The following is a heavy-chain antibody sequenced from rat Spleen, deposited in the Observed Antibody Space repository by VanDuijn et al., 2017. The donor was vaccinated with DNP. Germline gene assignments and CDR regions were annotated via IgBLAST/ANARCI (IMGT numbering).Heavy chain of an antibody. CDR1: GFTFSKYG. D-gene: IGHD1-4*01. J-gene: IGHJ4*01. CDR2: ISTVGDNA. Sequence: EVQLVESGGGLVQPGRSLKLSCAASGFTFSKYGMAWVRQAPTKGLEWVASISTVGDNAYYRDSVKGRFTISRDNAKNTQYLQMDSLRSEDTATYYCARQDRGYNYYYAMDAWGQGTSVTVSS. CDR3: ARQDRGYNYYYAMDA. V-gene: IGHV5S13*01.